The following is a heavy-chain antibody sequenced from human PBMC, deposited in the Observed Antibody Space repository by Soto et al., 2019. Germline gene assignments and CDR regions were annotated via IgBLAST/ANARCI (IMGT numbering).Heavy chain of an antibody. Sequence: QVQLVQSGAEVKKPGASVKVSCKASGYTFTSYGISWVRQAPGQGLEWMGWISAYNGNTNYAQKLQGRVTMTTDTAGAHQGIAPQPAHAAPGTTAGRARDQKSDVPVVYYGARTYSRFDWWAQGT. V-gene: IGHV1-18*01. D-gene: IGHD3-10*01. CDR3: ARDQKSDVPVVYYGARTYSRFDW. CDR1: GYTFTSYG. J-gene: IGHJ4*02. CDR2: ISAYNGNT.